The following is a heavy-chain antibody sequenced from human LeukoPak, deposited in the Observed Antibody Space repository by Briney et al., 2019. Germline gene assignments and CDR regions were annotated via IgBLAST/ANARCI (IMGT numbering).Heavy chain of an antibody. CDR1: GGSISSYY. CDR3: AREEITYDSSGLDY. CDR2: IYTSGST. D-gene: IGHD3-22*01. Sequence: ASETLSLTCTVSGGSISSYYWSWIRQPAGKGLEWIGRIYTSGSTNYNPSLKSRVTMSVDTSKNQFSLKLSSVTAADTAVYYCAREEITYDSSGLDYWGQGTLVTVSS. J-gene: IGHJ4*02. V-gene: IGHV4-4*07.